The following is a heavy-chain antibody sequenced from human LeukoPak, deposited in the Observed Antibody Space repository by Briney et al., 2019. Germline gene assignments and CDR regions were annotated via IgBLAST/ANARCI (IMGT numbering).Heavy chain of an antibody. CDR2: ISDSSSYT. J-gene: IGHJ4*02. CDR1: GFTFSDYY. Sequence: GGSLRLSCAASGFTFSDYYMSWIRQAPGKGLEWISYISDSSSYTNYADSVKGRFTISRDNAKNSLYLQMSSLRAEDTAVYYCARDRVGYYFDYWGQGTLVTVSS. D-gene: IGHD1-26*01. V-gene: IGHV3-11*05. CDR3: ARDRVGYYFDY.